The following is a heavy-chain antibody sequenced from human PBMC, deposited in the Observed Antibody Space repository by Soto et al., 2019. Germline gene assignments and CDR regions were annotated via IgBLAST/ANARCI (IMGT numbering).Heavy chain of an antibody. CDR2: IWYDGSNK. V-gene: IGHV3-33*01. Sequence: GGSLRLSCAASGFTFSSYGMHWVRQAPGKGLEWVAVIWYDGSNKYYADSVKGRFTISRDNSKNTLYLQVNSLRAEDTVVDYCARDREKEAAHNYWGQGTLVTVAS. CDR3: ARDREKEAAHNY. D-gene: IGHD6-25*01. J-gene: IGHJ4*02. CDR1: GFTFSSYG.